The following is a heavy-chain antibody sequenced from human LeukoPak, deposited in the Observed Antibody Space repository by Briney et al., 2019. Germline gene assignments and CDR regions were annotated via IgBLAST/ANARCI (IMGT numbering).Heavy chain of an antibody. J-gene: IGHJ1*01. D-gene: IGHD1-26*01. V-gene: IGHV4-30-2*01. Sequence: PSQTLSLTCTVSGGSISSGGYYWSWIRQPPGKGLEWIGYIYHSGSTYYNPSLKSRVTISVDTSKNQFSLKLSSVTAADTAVYYCARPSGEEWELRDFQHWGQGTLVTVSS. CDR1: GGSISSGGYY. CDR3: ARPSGEEWELRDFQH. CDR2: IYHSGST.